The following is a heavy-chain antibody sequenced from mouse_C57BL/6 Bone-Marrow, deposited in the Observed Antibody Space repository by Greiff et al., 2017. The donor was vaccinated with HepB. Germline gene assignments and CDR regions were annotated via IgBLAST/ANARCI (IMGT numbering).Heavy chain of an antibody. CDR3: TRSRYYYGSKYFDV. V-gene: IGHV1-5*01. CDR1: GYTFTSYW. D-gene: IGHD1-1*01. J-gene: IGHJ1*03. CDR2: IYPGNSDT. Sequence: EVQLQQSGTVLARPGASVNMSCKTSGYTFTSYWMHWVKQRPGQGLEWIGAIYPGNSDTSYNQKFKGKAKLTAVTSASTAYMELSSLTNEDSAVYYCTRSRYYYGSKYFDVWGTGTTVTVSS.